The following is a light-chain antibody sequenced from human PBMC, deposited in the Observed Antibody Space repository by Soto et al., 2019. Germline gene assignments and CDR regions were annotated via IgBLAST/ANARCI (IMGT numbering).Light chain of an antibody. CDR2: QVS. CDR3: MEGTPS. V-gene: IGKV2-30*01. J-gene: IGKJ1*01. Sequence: VLTQCPLSRPSTLVQPASISCXSIQXLIYSNGKTYLNWYQQRPGQVPRRIIYQVSNRDSGVPDRFSGSGSGSGTDFTLKISRVQAEDVGVYYCMEGTPSFGQGTKVDIK. CDR1: QXLIYSNGKTY.